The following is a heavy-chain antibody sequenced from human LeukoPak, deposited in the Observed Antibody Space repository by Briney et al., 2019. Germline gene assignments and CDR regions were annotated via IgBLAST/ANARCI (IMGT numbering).Heavy chain of an antibody. CDR1: GYTFTSYD. Sequence: GASVKVSCKASGYTFTSYDINWVRQATGQGLEWMGWMNPNSGNTGYAQKFQGRVTMTRNTSISTAYMELSSLRSEDTARYYCARRPRSIAKNWFDPWGQGTLVTVSS. CDR2: MNPNSGNT. V-gene: IGHV1-8*01. CDR3: ARRPRSIAKNWFDP. D-gene: IGHD6-13*01. J-gene: IGHJ5*02.